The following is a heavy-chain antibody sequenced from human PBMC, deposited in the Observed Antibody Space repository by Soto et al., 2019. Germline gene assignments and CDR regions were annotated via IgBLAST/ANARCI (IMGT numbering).Heavy chain of an antibody. CDR3: TSRGGVGATTVYGY. D-gene: IGHD1-26*01. CDR1: GFTFSGSA. V-gene: IGHV3-73*02. CDR2: IRSKANSYAT. Sequence: VQLVESGGGLVQPGGSLKLSCAASGFTFSGSAMHWVRQASGKGLEWVGRIRSKANSYATAYAASVKGRFTISRDDSKNTAYLQMNSLKTEDTAVYYCTSRGGVGATTVYGYWGQGTLVTVSS. J-gene: IGHJ4*02.